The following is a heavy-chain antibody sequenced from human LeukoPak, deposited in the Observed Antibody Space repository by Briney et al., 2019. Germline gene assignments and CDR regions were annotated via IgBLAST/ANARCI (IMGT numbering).Heavy chain of an antibody. V-gene: IGHV4-39*01. Sequence: SETLSLTCTVSGGSISSSSYYWGWIRQPPGKGLEWIVSIYYSGSTYYNPSLKSRVTISVDTSKNQFSLKLSSVTAADTAVYYCARSRGTGTTYYYYGMDVWGQGTTVTVSS. CDR3: ARSRGTGTTYYYYGMDV. J-gene: IGHJ6*02. CDR2: IYYSGST. D-gene: IGHD1-7*01. CDR1: GGSISSSSYY.